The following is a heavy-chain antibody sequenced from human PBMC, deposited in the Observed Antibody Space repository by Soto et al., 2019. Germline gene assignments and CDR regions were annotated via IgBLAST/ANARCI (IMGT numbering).Heavy chain of an antibody. CDR3: AAAGYYYDSSGYYY. CDR1: GFTFSSYW. J-gene: IGHJ4*02. D-gene: IGHD3-22*01. CDR2: INSDGSST. V-gene: IGHV3-74*01. Sequence: GESLKISCAASGFTFSSYWMHWVRQAPGKGLVWVSRINSDGSSTSYADSVKGRFTISRDNAKNTLYLQMNSLRAEDTAVYYCAAAGYYYDSSGYYYWGQGTLVTVSS.